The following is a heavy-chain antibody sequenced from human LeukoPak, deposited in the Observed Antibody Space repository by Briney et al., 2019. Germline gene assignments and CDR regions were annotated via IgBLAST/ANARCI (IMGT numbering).Heavy chain of an antibody. D-gene: IGHD3-22*01. V-gene: IGHV1-46*01. CDR1: GYTFTSYG. CDR2: INPSGGST. CDR3: ARASSGSPLRFDY. J-gene: IGHJ4*02. Sequence: ASVKVSCKASGYTFTSYGISWVRQAPGQGLEWMGIINPSGGSTSCAQKFQGRVTMTRDMSTSTVYMELSSLRSEDTAVYYCARASSGSPLRFDYWGQGTLVTVSS.